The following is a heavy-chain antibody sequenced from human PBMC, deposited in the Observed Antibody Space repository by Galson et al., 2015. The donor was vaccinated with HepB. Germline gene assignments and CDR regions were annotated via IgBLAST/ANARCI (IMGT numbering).Heavy chain of an antibody. CDR1: GFSLSTGEMC. J-gene: IGHJ6*02. CDR2: IDLDDDK. D-gene: IGHD5-18*01. CDR3: ARTARGYIYGYYYFGLDV. Sequence: PALVKPTQTLTLTCTFSGFSLSTGEMCVTWIRQPPGKALEWLARIDLDDDKYYSTSLKTRLTISKDTSKNQVVLTMTNMDPVDTATYYCARTARGYIYGYYYFGLDVWGQGTTVTVSS. V-gene: IGHV2-70*11.